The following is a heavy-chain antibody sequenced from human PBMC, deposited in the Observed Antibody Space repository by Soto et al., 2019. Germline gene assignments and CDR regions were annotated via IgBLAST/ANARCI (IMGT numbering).Heavy chain of an antibody. CDR2: ISAYNGNT. J-gene: IGHJ6*03. CDR1: GYTFTSYG. Sequence: ASVKVSCKASGYTFTSYGISWVRQAPGQGLEWMGWISAYNGNTNYAQKLQGRVTMTTDTSTSTAYMELRSLRSDDTAVYYCAREDERYCSSTSCYPDTYYYYYYMDVWGKGTTVTVSS. CDR3: AREDERYCSSTSCYPDTYYYYYYMDV. V-gene: IGHV1-18*01. D-gene: IGHD2-2*01.